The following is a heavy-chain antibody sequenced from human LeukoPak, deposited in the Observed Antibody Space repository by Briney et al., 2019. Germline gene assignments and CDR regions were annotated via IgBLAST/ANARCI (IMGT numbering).Heavy chain of an antibody. CDR3: ARSYDSSGYYPYYYYYMDV. CDR2: IYYSGST. J-gene: IGHJ6*03. Sequence: SETLSLTCTVSGGSLSSSSYYWGWIRPPPGKGLEWIGSIYYSGSTYYNPSLKSRVTISVDTSKNQFSLKLSSVTAADTAVYYCARSYDSSGYYPYYYYYMDVWGKGTTVTVSS. CDR1: GGSLSSSSYY. V-gene: IGHV4-39*01. D-gene: IGHD3-22*01.